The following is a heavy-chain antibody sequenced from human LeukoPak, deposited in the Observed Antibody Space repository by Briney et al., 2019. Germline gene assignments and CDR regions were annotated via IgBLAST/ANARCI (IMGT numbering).Heavy chain of an antibody. CDR1: GFTFSSYW. V-gene: IGHV3-21*01. D-gene: IGHD6-13*01. CDR3: ARESLPIPGYGSTWSVDY. J-gene: IGHJ4*02. CDR2: ISSSSSYI. Sequence: GRSLRLSCAASGFTFSSYWMSWVRQAPGKGLEWVSSISSSSSYIYYADSVKGRFTISRDNAKNSVHLQMNSLRAEDTAVYFCARESLPIPGYGSTWSVDYWGQGTLVTVSS.